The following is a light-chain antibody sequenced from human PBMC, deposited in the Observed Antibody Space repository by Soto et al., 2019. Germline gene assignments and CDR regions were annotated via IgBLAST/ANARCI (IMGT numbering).Light chain of an antibody. V-gene: IGKV1-12*01. CDR1: QGIRSW. Sequence: DIQMTQSPSSVSASVGDTVTITCRASQGIRSWLAWYQQKPGQAPQPLIYAASSLQSGVPSRFSGGGSGTYFTLTITSLQPEDFATYYCQHANSYPIAFGQGTRLDIK. CDR3: QHANSYPIA. CDR2: AAS. J-gene: IGKJ5*01.